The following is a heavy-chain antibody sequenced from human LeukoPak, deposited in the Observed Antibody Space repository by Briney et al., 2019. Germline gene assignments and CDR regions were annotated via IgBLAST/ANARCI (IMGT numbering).Heavy chain of an antibody. J-gene: IGHJ4*02. CDR2: ISSSGSTI. D-gene: IGHD3-10*01. Sequence: PGGSLRLSCAASGFTFSDYYMSWIRQAPGKGLEWFSYISSSGSTIYYADSVKGRFTISRDNAKNSLYLQMNSLRAEDTAVYYCARAYYGSALPFDYWGQGTLVTVSS. CDR1: GFTFSDYY. V-gene: IGHV3-11*04. CDR3: ARAYYGSALPFDY.